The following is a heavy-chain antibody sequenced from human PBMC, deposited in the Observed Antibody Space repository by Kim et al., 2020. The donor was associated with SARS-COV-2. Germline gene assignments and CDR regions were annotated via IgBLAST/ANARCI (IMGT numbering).Heavy chain of an antibody. V-gene: IGHV3-23*01. Sequence: GGSLRLSCAASGFTFSDFAMNWVRQTPGKGLEWVSTITGRGSNTYYADSVRGRFTISRDNSKNTLFLQMDSLRGDDTAVYYCAKSLVVVASLFDQWGQGTLVTVSSDVWGQGTTVTVSS. D-gene: IGHD2-15*01. CDR2: ITGRGSNT. CDR3: AKSLVVVASLFDQWGQGTLVTVSSDV. CDR1: GFTFSDFA. J-gene: IGHJ6*02.